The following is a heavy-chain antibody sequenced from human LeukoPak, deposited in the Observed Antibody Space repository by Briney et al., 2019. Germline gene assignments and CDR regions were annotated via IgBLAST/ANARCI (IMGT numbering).Heavy chain of an antibody. D-gene: IGHD3-3*01. CDR2: IKQDGSEK. J-gene: IGHJ6*02. V-gene: IGHV3-7*03. CDR3: AREVTIHILRYGMDV. Sequence: GGSLRLSCVASGFTFSTHWMSWVRQAPGKGLEWVANIKQDGSEKYYVDSMKGRFTISRDNPKNSLYLQMNSLRAEDTAVYYCAREVTIHILRYGMDVWGQGTTVTVSS. CDR1: GFTFSTHW.